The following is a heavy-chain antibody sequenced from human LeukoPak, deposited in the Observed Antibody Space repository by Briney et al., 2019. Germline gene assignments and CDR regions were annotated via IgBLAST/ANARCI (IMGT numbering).Heavy chain of an antibody. J-gene: IGHJ2*01. V-gene: IGHV1-2*02. CDR1: GYTFTSYG. CDR2: IKPDNGAT. CDR3: ATSNFDL. Sequence: GASVKVSCKASGYTFTSYGISWVRQAPGQGPEWMGWIKPDNGATNSTQKFQGRVTMTRDTSISTAYMELSRLRSDDTAMYYCATSNFDLWGRGTLVTVSS.